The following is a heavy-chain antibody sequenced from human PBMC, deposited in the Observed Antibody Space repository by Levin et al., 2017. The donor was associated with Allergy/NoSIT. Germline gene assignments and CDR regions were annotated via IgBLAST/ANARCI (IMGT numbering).Heavy chain of an antibody. CDR2: IYYSGST. D-gene: IGHD6-19*01. J-gene: IGHJ3*02. CDR3: ARLPGIAVAGTVSDAFDI. Sequence: SETLSLTCTVSGGSISSSSYYWGWIRQPPGKGLEWIGSIYYSGSTYYNPSLKSRVTISVDTSKNQFSLKLSSVTAADTAVYYCARLPGIAVAGTVSDAFDIWGQGTMVTVSS. CDR1: GGSISSSSYY. V-gene: IGHV4-39*01.